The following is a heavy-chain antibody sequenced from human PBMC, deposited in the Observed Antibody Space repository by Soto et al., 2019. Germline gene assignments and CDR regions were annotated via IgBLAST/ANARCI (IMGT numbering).Heavy chain of an antibody. D-gene: IGHD2-21*02. CDR2: ISFDSRDK. CDR1: GFTFSAYG. J-gene: IGHJ3*01. Sequence: QVQLAESGGGVVQPGRSLRLSCAASGFTFSAYGIHWVRQAPGKGLEWVATISFDSRDKLFVDSMNGRLSISRENSRNTVYLQMDSLRAEDTAVYHCARVCGGDCGNAFDVWGQGTVVAVSS. V-gene: IGHV3-33*05. CDR3: ARVCGGDCGNAFDV.